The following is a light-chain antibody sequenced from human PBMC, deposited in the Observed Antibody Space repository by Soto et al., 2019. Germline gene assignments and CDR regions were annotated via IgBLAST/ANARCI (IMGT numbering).Light chain of an antibody. J-gene: IGKJ1*01. CDR2: AAS. Sequence: EIVLTQSPGTLSLSPGESATLSCRATQSVSATTLAWYQQKPGQAPRLLIYAASSRATDIPDRFSGSGSGTDFTLAISRLEPEDFAVYWCQHYGTSTRTFGQGTKVEIK. CDR3: QHYGTSTRT. CDR1: QSVSATT. V-gene: IGKV3-20*01.